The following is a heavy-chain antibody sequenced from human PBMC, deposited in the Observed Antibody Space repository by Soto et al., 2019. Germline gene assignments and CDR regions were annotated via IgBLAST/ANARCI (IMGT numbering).Heavy chain of an antibody. CDR3: ARWDSGSYSTSSYWYFDL. D-gene: IGHD1-26*01. J-gene: IGHJ2*01. V-gene: IGHV3-33*01. CDR2: IWYDGSNK. Sequence: GGSLRLSCAASGFTFSSYGMHWVRQAPGKGLEWVAVIWYDGSNKYYADSVKGRFTISRDNSKNTLYLQMNSLRAEDTAVYYCARWDSGSYSTSSYWYFDLWGRGTLVTVSS. CDR1: GFTFSSYG.